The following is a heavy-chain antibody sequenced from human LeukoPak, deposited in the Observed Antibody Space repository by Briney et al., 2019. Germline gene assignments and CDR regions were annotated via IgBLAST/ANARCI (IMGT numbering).Heavy chain of an antibody. D-gene: IGHD3-10*01. CDR2: ITATSSST. J-gene: IGHJ4*02. CDR3: AKLFESGTYNNFFHY. Sequence: GGSLRLSCAASGFTFSSYAMSWVRQAPGKGPEWVSAITATSSSTHDADSVQGRFTISRDNSKNTLYLQMNSLRPEDTAIYYCAKLFESGTYNNFFHYWGQGTLVTVFS. V-gene: IGHV3-23*01. CDR1: GFTFSSYA.